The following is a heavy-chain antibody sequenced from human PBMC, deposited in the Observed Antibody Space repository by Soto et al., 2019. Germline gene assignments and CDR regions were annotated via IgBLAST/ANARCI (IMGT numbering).Heavy chain of an antibody. CDR1: GFTFSSYV. V-gene: IGHV3-33*01. Sequence: PGGSLRLSCAASGFTFSSYVMHWVRQSPGKGLEWVAVIWYDGSNKYYADSVKGRFTISRDNSKNTLYLQMNSLRAEDTAVYYCARDFFYYDSSGSLGSWGQGTLVTVSS. CDR2: IWYDGSNK. D-gene: IGHD3-22*01. CDR3: ARDFFYYDSSGSLGS. J-gene: IGHJ5*02.